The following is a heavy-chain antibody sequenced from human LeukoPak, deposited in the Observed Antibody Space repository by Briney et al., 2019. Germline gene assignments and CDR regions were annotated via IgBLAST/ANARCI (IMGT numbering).Heavy chain of an antibody. D-gene: IGHD4/OR15-4a*01. CDR2: RHYSGST. Sequence: SETLFLTCTVYGASVSASGYFWGWIRQPPGRGLEWIGTRHYSGSTYYNTSLRSRVTITVDTSKNQFSLKLNSVSSADTAIYYCARDWDGAFDFNTFDIWGLGTMVTVSS. CDR3: ARDWDGAFDFNTFDI. V-gene: IGHV4-39*07. CDR1: GASVSASGYF. J-gene: IGHJ3*02.